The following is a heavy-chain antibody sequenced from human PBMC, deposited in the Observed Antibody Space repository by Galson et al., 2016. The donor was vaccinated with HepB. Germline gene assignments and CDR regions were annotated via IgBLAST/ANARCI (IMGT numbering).Heavy chain of an antibody. J-gene: IGHJ5*01. Sequence: SLRLSCAASGFTFSSYSMNWVRRAPGKGLEWVSSISSGSIYIYYANSVKGRFTISRDSATNSLFLQMNNLRVEDTAVYYCARLSGPSIRDGRYDSWGQGTQVTVSS. CDR3: ARLSGPSIRDGRYDS. CDR1: GFTFSSYS. CDR2: ISSGSIYI. V-gene: IGHV3-21*01. D-gene: IGHD5-24*01.